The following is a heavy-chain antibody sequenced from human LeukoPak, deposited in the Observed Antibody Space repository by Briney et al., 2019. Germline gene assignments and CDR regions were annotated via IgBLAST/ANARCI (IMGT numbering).Heavy chain of an antibody. CDR2: IYYSGST. J-gene: IGHJ5*02. CDR1: GGSISSYY. D-gene: IGHD1-26*01. Sequence: WVTVSLTCTVSGGSISSYYWSWIRQPPGKGLEWIGYIYYSGSTNYNASLKCRVTISVDTSKNQFSLKLSSVTAADTAVYYCARRDDSGSYYRWFDPWGQGTLVTVSS. V-gene: IGHV4-59*08. CDR3: ARRDDSGSYYRWFDP.